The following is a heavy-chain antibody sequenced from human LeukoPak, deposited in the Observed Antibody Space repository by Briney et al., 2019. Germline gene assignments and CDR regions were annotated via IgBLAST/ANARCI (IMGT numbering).Heavy chain of an antibody. CDR2: IEPDGSGK. J-gene: IGHJ4*02. D-gene: IGHD3-10*01. Sequence: GGSLRISCAASGFSFRDYWMSWVRQAPGKGLEWVADIEPDGSGKTYVDSVKGRFTISRDNAQQSLYLQMDTLTAEDTAVYYCVTSWVRQQSAFWGQGTLVTVSS. V-gene: IGHV3-7*01. CDR1: GFSFRDYW. CDR3: VTSWVRQQSAF.